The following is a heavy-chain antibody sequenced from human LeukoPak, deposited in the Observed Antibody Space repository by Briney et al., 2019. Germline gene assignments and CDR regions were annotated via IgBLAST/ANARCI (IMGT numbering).Heavy chain of an antibody. Sequence: ASVKVSCKPSGYSFISYDITWVRQAPGQGLEWMGWISPYSGTTDHAQSLQGRVTMTTATSTSTAYLELRSLTSDDTAVYYCARVKGSSGYDVLDYWGQGTLVTVSS. V-gene: IGHV1-18*01. J-gene: IGHJ4*02. CDR2: ISPYSGTT. D-gene: IGHD5-12*01. CDR3: ARVKGSSGYDVLDY. CDR1: GYSFISYD.